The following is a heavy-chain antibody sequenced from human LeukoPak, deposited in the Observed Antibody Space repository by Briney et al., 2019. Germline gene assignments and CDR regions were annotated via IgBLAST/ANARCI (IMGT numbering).Heavy chain of an antibody. CDR1: GGSISSSSYY. V-gene: IGHV4-39*07. CDR3: ARDQRDCSSTSCYTGLYYYYYMDV. D-gene: IGHD2-2*02. CDR2: IYYSGST. J-gene: IGHJ6*03. Sequence: SETLSLTCTVSGGSISSSSYYWGWIRQPPGKGLEWIGSIYYSGSTYYNPSLKSRVTISVDTSKNQFSLKLSSVTAADTAVYYCARDQRDCSSTSCYTGLYYYYYMDVWGKGTTVTVSS.